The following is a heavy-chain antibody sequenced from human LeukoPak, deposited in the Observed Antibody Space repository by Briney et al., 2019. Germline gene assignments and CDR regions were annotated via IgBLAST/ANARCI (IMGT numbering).Heavy chain of an antibody. CDR2: IYTSGST. V-gene: IGHV4-4*07. CDR1: GGSISSYY. Sequence: KPSETLSLTCTVSGGSISSYYWSWIRQPAGKGLEWIGRIYTSGSTNYNPSLKSRVTMSVDTSKNQFSLKLSSVTAADTAVYYCARDLSTNYYDSSGYYYQVDYFDYWGQGTLVTVSS. D-gene: IGHD3-22*01. CDR3: ARDLSTNYYDSSGYYYQVDYFDY. J-gene: IGHJ4*02.